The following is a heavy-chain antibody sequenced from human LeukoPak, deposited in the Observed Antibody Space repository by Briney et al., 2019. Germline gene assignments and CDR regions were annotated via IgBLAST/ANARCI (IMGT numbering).Heavy chain of an antibody. CDR2: INPSGGST. J-gene: IGHJ4*02. V-gene: IGHV1-46*01. D-gene: IGHD6-19*01. CDR3: AKAVAGPPGQYYFDY. CDR1: GYTLTSYY. Sequence: ASVKVSCKASGYTLTSYYMHWVRQAPGQGLEWMGIINPSGGSTSYAQKFQGRVTMTRDTSTSTVYMELSSLRSEDTAVYYCAKAVAGPPGQYYFDYWGQGTLVTVSS.